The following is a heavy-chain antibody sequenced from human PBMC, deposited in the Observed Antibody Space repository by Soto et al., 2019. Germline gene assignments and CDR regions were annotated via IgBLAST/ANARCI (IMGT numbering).Heavy chain of an antibody. CDR3: AADSSGYYQFDY. V-gene: IGHV4-59*08. Sequence: SETLSLTCTVSGGSITSYNWNWIRQPPGKGLEWIGYIYYSGSTRYNPSLKSRVTISVDTSKKQFSLILSSVTAADTAVYYCAADSSGYYQFDYWGQGTLVTVSS. D-gene: IGHD3-22*01. J-gene: IGHJ4*02. CDR2: IYYSGST. CDR1: GGSITSYN.